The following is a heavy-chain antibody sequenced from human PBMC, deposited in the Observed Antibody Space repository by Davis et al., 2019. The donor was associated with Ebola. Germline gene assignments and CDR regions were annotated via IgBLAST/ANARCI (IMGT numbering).Heavy chain of an antibody. V-gene: IGHV3-30*18. CDR1: GFTFSNYG. CDR3: AKDRGSYFFDY. J-gene: IGHJ4*02. D-gene: IGHD1-26*01. Sequence: GESLKISCAASGFTFSNYGMYWVRQAPGKGLEWVAVISYVGSNKYYAHSVKGRFTISRDNSKNTLYLQMNSLRAEDTTVYYCAKDRGSYFFDYWGQGTLVTVSS. CDR2: ISYVGSNK.